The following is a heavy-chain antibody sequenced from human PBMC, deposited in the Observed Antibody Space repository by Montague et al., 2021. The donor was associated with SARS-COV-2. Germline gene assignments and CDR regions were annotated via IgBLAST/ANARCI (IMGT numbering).Heavy chain of an antibody. Sequence: SLRLSCAASGFTFSRYSMNWVRQAPGKGLEWVSAISSSSTYILHADSVKGRFTISRDNAKNSLYLQMNSLRAEDTAVYYRARAAHDYGDYDYWGQGTLVTVSS. V-gene: IGHV3-21*01. D-gene: IGHD4-17*01. CDR1: GFTFSRYS. CDR2: ISSSSTYI. CDR3: ARAAHDYGDYDY. J-gene: IGHJ4*02.